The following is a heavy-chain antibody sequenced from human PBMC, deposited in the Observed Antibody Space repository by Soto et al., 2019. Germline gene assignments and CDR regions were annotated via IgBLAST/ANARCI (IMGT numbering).Heavy chain of an antibody. D-gene: IGHD6-13*01. CDR1: GDIFTRYS. V-gene: IGHV1-69*06. CDR2: VIPLFGTA. Sequence: QVRLVQSGAEVKKPGSSVRVSCKASGDIFTRYSFSWVRQAPGQGLEWMGGVIPLFGTANYGRKFQGRVTMTADKSTSTAFMDMSGLRSDDTAVYYCAGAPAGDYYYYYKFDIWGQGTAVTVSS. CDR3: AGAPAGDYYYYYKFDI. J-gene: IGHJ6*02.